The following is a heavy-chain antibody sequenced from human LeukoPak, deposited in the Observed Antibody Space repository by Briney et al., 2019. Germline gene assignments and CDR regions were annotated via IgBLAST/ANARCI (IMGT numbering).Heavy chain of an antibody. D-gene: IGHD3-10*01. Sequence: PSETLSLTCTVSGGSISSSSKYWGWIRQSPGKGLEWIGNFFYSGITYYNPSLKSRVTISVDTSKNQFSLNLRSVTAADTAVYYCARGLLWRDDYWGQGTLVTVSS. CDR2: FFYSGIT. V-gene: IGHV4-39*01. J-gene: IGHJ4*02. CDR3: ARGLLWRDDY. CDR1: GGSISSSSKY.